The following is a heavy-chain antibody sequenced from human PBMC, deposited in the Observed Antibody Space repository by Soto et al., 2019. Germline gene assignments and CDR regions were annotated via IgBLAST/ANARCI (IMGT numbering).Heavy chain of an antibody. V-gene: IGHV1-18*04. CDR3: ARTGGGMAARPLEY. CDR2: ISAYNGNK. D-gene: IGHD6-6*01. Sequence: QVQLMQSGGEVKKPGASVGVSCKASGYMFTTYGISWVRQAPGQGLEWMAWISAYNGNKKYAQKFQDRVTMTIHTSSTTVSMELRNLTSDDTAIYYCARTGGGMAARPLEYWGQGTLVTVSP. CDR1: GYMFTTYG. J-gene: IGHJ4*02.